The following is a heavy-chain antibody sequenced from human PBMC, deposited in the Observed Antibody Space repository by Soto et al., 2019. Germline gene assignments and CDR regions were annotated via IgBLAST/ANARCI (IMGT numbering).Heavy chain of an antibody. J-gene: IGHJ6*02. CDR2: TRSNGEHT. CDR1: GFMFSSFA. CDR3: AKDSKSVSVSAARVYGMDV. Sequence: EVQILESGGGMVQPGGSLRLSCAGSGFMFSSFAMTWVRQAPGKGLEWVSTTRSNGEHTYYADSVKGRFTVSRDNSKNTLFLEMSSLRAEESAIYYCAKDSKSVSVSAARVYGMDVWGQGTTVTVS. D-gene: IGHD2-2*01. V-gene: IGHV3-23*01.